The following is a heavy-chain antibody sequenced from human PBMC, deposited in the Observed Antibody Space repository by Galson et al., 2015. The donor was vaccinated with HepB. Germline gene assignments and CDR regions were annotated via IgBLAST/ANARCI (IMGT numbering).Heavy chain of an antibody. CDR2: INSGGGKT. CDR3: ARDRILTQDCSSTSCQVSWYFDL. J-gene: IGHJ2*01. D-gene: IGHD2-2*01. V-gene: IGHV3-74*01. Sequence: SLRLSCAASGFTFGTYWMHWVRQAPGKGLVWVSRINSGGGKTKHPGSVKGRFTLSRDKPQKTPYLQKKRLRAEDTAVYYCARDRILTQDCSSTSCQVSWYFDLWGRGTLVTVSS. CDR1: GFTFGTYW.